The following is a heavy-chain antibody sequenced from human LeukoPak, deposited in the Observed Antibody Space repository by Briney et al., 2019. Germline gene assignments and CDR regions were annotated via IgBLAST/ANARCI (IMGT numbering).Heavy chain of an antibody. CDR1: GYTFTGYY. V-gene: IGHV1-2*02. D-gene: IGHD2-21*02. CDR2: INPNSGGT. J-gene: IGHJ5*02. Sequence: ASVKVSCKASGYTFTGYYMHWVRQAPGQGLEWMGWINPNSGGTNYAQKFQGRVTMTRDTSISTAYMELSGLRSDDTAVYYCARAGYCGGDCYSDWFDPWGQGTLVTVSS. CDR3: ARAGYCGGDCYSDWFDP.